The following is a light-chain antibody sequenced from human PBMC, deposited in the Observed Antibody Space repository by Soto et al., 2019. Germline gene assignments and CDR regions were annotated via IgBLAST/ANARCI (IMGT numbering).Light chain of an antibody. V-gene: IGKV3-15*01. CDR3: QQYNYWPPRT. J-gene: IGKJ1*01. CDR2: GAT. Sequence: EVVMTQSPATLSGSRGEIATLSCRASQTINSNLAWYQQKPGQAPRLLIHGATTRATGIPGRFSGSGSGTEFTLTISSLQSEDIAVYYCQQYNYWPPRTFGQGTKVDI. CDR1: QTINSN.